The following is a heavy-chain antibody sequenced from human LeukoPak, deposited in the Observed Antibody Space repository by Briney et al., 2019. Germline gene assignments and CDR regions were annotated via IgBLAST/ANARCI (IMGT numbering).Heavy chain of an antibody. CDR3: ARASPFDY. J-gene: IGHJ4*02. V-gene: IGHV3-21*01. CDR2: ISSSSSYI. CDR1: GFTFSSYS. Sequence: SGGSLRLSCAASGFTFSSYSMNWVRQAPGKGLEWVSSISSSSSYIYYADSVKGRFTISGDNAKNSLYLQMNSLSAEDTAVYYCARASPFDYWGQGTLVTVSS.